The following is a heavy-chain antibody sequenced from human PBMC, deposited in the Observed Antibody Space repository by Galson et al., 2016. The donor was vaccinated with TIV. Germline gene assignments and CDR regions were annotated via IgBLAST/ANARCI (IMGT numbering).Heavy chain of an antibody. CDR1: GFRFGDNA. Sequence: SLRLSCAVSGFRFGDNAISWFRQTPEKGLAWVGFIRSKPYGGTAEYAASVRGRFTISRDDSRSTAYLQMDSLKSEDTAVYYCARGRGEIWGPGTLVTVSS. D-gene: IGHD3-10*01. CDR3: ARGRGEI. V-gene: IGHV3-49*03. J-gene: IGHJ4*02. CDR2: IRSKPYGGTA.